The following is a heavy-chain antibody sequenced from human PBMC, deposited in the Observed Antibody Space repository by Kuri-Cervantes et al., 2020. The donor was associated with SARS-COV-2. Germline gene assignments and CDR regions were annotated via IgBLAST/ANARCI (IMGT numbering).Heavy chain of an antibody. CDR1: GFTFSSYS. J-gene: IGHJ4*02. Sequence: GGSLRLSCAASGFTFSSYSMNWVRQAPGKGLMWLSRINNDGSSTIYVDSVKGRFTTSRDNAKNSVFLQMNSLRPEDTGVYYCAMTGSYTSYGLGHWGQGTLVTVSS. CDR2: INNDGSST. V-gene: IGHV3-74*01. CDR3: AMTGSYTSYGLGH. D-gene: IGHD5-18*01.